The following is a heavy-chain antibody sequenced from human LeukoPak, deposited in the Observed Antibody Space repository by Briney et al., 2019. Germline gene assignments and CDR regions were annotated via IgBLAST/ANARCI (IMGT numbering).Heavy chain of an antibody. D-gene: IGHD1-26*01. CDR1: GGSISSSGYY. Sequence: SESLSLTCTVSGGSISSSGYYWGWLRQPPGQGLEWLGTIDYSGTTYHNPSLKSRVTISIDTSKNHFSLKLNSVTAADTAVYYCTRDSGSWTVDYWGQGTLVTVSS. J-gene: IGHJ4*02. CDR3: TRDSGSWTVDY. CDR2: IDYSGTT. V-gene: IGHV4-39*02.